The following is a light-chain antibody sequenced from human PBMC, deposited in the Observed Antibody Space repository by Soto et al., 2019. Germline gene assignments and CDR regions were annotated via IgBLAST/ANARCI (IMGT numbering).Light chain of an antibody. Sequence: IVLTHSPGTLSLSPWQIATLSGRSSQRLSASDIAWYQQKPGQAPKFLIYGVSSRATGIPDRFSGSGSGTDFTLTISRLEPEDFAVYHCQQYGSSPLITFGQGTRLEIK. V-gene: IGKV3-20*01. CDR3: QQYGSSPLIT. J-gene: IGKJ5*01. CDR2: GVS. CDR1: QRLSASD.